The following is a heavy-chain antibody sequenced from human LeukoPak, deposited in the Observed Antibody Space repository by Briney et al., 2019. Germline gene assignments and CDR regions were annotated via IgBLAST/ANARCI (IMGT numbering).Heavy chain of an antibody. Sequence: GGSLRLSCAASGFTFSNFGMHWVRQAPGKGLEWVAFIRYDGSNEYYADSVKGRFTISRDNAKNTLYLQMNSLRAEDTAVYYCARGMTVLTRRHGFDIWGQGTMVTVSS. V-gene: IGHV3-30*02. D-gene: IGHD4-23*01. CDR2: IRYDGSNE. J-gene: IGHJ3*02. CDR3: ARGMTVLTRRHGFDI. CDR1: GFTFSNFG.